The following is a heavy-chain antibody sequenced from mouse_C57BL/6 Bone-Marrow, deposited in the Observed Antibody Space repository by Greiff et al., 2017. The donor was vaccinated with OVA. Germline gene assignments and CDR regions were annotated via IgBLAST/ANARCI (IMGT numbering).Heavy chain of an antibody. CDR2: IRNKANGYTT. CDR1: GFTFTDYY. V-gene: IGHV7-3*01. Sequence: EVKLMESGGGLVQPGGSLSLSCAASGFTFTDYYMSWVRQPPGKALEWLGFIRNKANGYTTEYSESVKGRFTITRDNSQSILYLQMNARRAEDSATYYCAGAGLRRGFYYAIDYWGQGTSVTVSS. D-gene: IGHD2-4*01. J-gene: IGHJ4*01. CDR3: AGAGLRRGFYYAIDY.